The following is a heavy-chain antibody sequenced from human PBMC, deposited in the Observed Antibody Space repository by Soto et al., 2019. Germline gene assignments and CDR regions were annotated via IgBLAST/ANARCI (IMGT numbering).Heavy chain of an antibody. J-gene: IGHJ6*02. CDR1: GGTFSSYA. CDR2: IIPIVGSA. CDR3: ARSQGSSTSLEIYYYYYYRMDV. Sequence: QVQLVQSGAEVKKPGSSVKVSCKASGGTFSSYAISWVRQAPGQGLEWMGGIIPIVGSAKYAQKFQGRVTITADESTSTAYMELSSLRSDDTAVYYCARSQGSSTSLEIYYYYYYRMDVWGQGTTVTVSS. D-gene: IGHD2-2*01. V-gene: IGHV1-69*01.